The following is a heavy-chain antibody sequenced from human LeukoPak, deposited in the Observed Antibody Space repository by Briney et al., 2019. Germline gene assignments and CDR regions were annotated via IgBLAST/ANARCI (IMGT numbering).Heavy chain of an antibody. D-gene: IGHD6-13*01. V-gene: IGHV3-23*01. CDR2: ISASGYTT. CDR3: AKDLIEQQLVLPSWFDP. Sequence: PGGSLRLSCAASGFTFSIYAMSWVRQAPGKGLEWVSGISASGYTTYYADSVKGRFTISRDNSKNTLYLQMNSLRAEDTAVYYCAKDLIEQQLVLPSWFDPWGQGTLVTVSS. CDR1: GFTFSIYA. J-gene: IGHJ5*02.